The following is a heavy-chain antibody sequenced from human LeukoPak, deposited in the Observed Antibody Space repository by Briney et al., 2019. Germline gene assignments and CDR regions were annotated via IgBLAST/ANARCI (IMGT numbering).Heavy chain of an antibody. V-gene: IGHV3-9*01. J-gene: IGHJ6*02. CDR2: ISWNSGSI. CDR3: AKDGAGGSWYGNGYYYGMDV. CDR1: GFTFDDYA. Sequence: GRSLRLSCAASGFTFDDYAMHWVRQAPGKGLEWVSGISWNSGSIGYADSVKGRFTISRDNAKNSLYLQMNRLRAEDTALYYCAKDGAGGSWYGNGYYYGMDVWGQETTVTVSS. D-gene: IGHD6-13*01.